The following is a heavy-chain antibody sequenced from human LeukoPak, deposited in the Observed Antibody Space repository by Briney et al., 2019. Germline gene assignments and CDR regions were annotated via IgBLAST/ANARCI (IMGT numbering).Heavy chain of an antibody. V-gene: IGHV1-46*01. CDR1: GYTFTGYY. CDR2: INPSGGST. Sequence: ASVKVSCKASGYTFTGYYMHWVRQAPGQGLEWMGIINPSGGSTSYAQKLQGRVTMTTDTSTSTAYMELRSLRSDDTAVYYCARVEDIVVPYYFDYWGQGTLVTVPS. J-gene: IGHJ4*02. D-gene: IGHD2-15*01. CDR3: ARVEDIVVPYYFDY.